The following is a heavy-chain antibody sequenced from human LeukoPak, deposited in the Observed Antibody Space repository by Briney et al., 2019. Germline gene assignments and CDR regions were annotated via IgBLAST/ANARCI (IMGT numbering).Heavy chain of an antibody. CDR1: GGTFSSYA. V-gene: IGHV1-69*13. D-gene: IGHD5-12*01. CDR2: IIPIFGTA. CDR3: ARGRVDIVATILGY. Sequence: GASVKVSCKASGGTFSSYAISWVRQAPGQGLEWMGGIIPIFGTANYAQKFQGRVTITADESTSTAYMELISLRSEDTAVYYCARGRVDIVATILGYWGQGTLVTVSS. J-gene: IGHJ4*02.